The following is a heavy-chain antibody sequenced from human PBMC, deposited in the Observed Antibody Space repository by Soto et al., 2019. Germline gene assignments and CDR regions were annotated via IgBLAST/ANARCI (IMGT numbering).Heavy chain of an antibody. CDR3: ARDRLDYYDSSGHYGMDV. CDR2: ISSSGSTI. D-gene: IGHD3-22*01. V-gene: IGHV3-48*03. CDR1: GFTFSSYE. J-gene: IGHJ6*02. Sequence: EVQLVESGGGLVQPGGSLRLSCAASGFTFSSYERNWVRQAPGKGLEWVSYISSSGSTIYYADSVKGRFTISRDNAKNSLYLQMNSLRAEDTAVYYCARDRLDYYDSSGHYGMDVWGQGTTVTVSS.